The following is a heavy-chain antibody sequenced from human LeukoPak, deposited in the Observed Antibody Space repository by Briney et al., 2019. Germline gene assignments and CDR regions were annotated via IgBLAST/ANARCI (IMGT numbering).Heavy chain of an antibody. D-gene: IGHD3-22*01. Sequence: GASVKVSCKASGFTFTSSAMQWVRQARGQRLEWIGWIVVGSGNTNYAQKFQERVTITRDMSTSTAYMELSSLRSEDTAVYYCAADPAYYYDSSGYPDAFDIWGQGTMVTVSS. J-gene: IGHJ3*02. CDR3: AADPAYYYDSSGYPDAFDI. CDR2: IVVGSGNT. V-gene: IGHV1-58*02. CDR1: GFTFTSSA.